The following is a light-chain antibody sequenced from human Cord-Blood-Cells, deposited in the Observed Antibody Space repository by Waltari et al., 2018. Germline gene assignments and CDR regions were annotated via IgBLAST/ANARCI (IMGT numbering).Light chain of an antibody. CDR1: SSDVGSLNF. V-gene: IGLV2-23*01. J-gene: IGLJ2*01. CDR2: EGS. CDR3: CSYAGSSTVV. Sequence: QSALTQPASVSGSPGPSITIPCTGTSSDVGSLNFVSWYQQHPGKAPKLMIYEGSKRPSGVSNRFSGSKSGNTASLTISGLQAEDEADYYCCSYAGSSTVVFGGGTKLTVL.